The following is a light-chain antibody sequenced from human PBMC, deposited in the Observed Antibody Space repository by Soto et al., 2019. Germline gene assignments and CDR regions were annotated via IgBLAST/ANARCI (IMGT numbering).Light chain of an antibody. CDR3: CSFTSSNTHV. CDR1: SSDIGIYNF. Sequence: QSALTQPASVSGSPGQSITIFCTGTSSDIGIYNFVSWYQQHPGKAPKLMIYEVSKRPSGVSGRFSGSKSGNTASLTISGLQAEDEADYYCCSFTSSNTHVFGTGTKLTVL. J-gene: IGLJ1*01. V-gene: IGLV2-23*02. CDR2: EVS.